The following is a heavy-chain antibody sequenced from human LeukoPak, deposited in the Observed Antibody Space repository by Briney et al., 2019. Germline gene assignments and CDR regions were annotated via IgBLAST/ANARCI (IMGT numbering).Heavy chain of an antibody. V-gene: IGHV4-59*12. D-gene: IGHD3-10*01. CDR1: GGSISSYY. CDR2: IYYSGST. CDR3: ARVGTPTAPPSPPLIDY. J-gene: IGHJ4*02. Sequence: PSETLSLTCTVSGGSISSYYWSWIRQPPGKGLEWIGYIYYSGSTNYNPSLKSRVTISVDRSKNQLSLKLSSVTAADTAVYYCARVGTPTAPPSPPLIDYWGQGTLVTVSS.